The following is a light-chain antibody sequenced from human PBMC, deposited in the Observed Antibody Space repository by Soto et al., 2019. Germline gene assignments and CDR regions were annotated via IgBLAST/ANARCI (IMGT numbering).Light chain of an antibody. CDR2: TAS. Sequence: DIQMTQSPSSLSTSVGDTVTITCRASQGIGKNLAWYQQKPGKVPKVLIYTASTLHSGVPSRFSGSGSGTDFTLTINSLQPEDDATYFCQKYDSVPWSFGQGTRVEI. CDR3: QKYDSVPWS. CDR1: QGIGKN. V-gene: IGKV1-27*01. J-gene: IGKJ1*01.